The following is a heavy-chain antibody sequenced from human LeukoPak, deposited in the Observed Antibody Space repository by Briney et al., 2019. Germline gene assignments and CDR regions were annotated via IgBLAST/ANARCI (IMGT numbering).Heavy chain of an antibody. Sequence: GRSLRLSCAASGFTFSSYAMSWVRQAPGKGLERVSAISGSGGSTYYADSVKGRFTISRDNSKNTLYLQMNSLRAEDTAVYYCAKHDNDFAYYYYYMDVWGKGTTVTVSS. J-gene: IGHJ6*03. V-gene: IGHV3-23*01. CDR2: ISGSGGST. CDR1: GFTFSSYA. D-gene: IGHD3-22*01. CDR3: AKHDNDFAYYYYYMDV.